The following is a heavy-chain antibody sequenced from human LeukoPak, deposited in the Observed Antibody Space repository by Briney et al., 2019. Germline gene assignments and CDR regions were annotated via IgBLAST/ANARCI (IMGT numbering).Heavy chain of an antibody. V-gene: IGHV3-66*01. CDR3: ARDFLDWGTRTGAFDI. J-gene: IGHJ3*02. CDR2: IYSDGTT. D-gene: IGHD1-1*01. Sequence: PGGSLRLSCVASGFTVSSNYMSWVRQAPGKGLEWVSVIYSDGTTYYAASVNGRFTISRDISKNTLYLQMNSLRVEDTAMYYCARDFLDWGTRTGAFDIWGQGTMVTVSS. CDR1: GFTVSSNY.